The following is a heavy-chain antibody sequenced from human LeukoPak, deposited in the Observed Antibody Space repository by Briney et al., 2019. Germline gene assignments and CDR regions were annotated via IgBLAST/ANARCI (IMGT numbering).Heavy chain of an antibody. Sequence: PGGSLRLSCSASGFTFTDYSMHWVRLAPGKGLECVSAINKNGGSTSYADSVKGRFTISRDNSKNTLYLQMSSLRAEDTAVYYCVKDEGGGSGRLYFDYWGQGTLVTVSS. CDR2: INKNGGST. D-gene: IGHD3-10*01. J-gene: IGHJ4*02. CDR3: VKDEGGGSGRLYFDY. V-gene: IGHV3-64D*06. CDR1: GFTFTDYS.